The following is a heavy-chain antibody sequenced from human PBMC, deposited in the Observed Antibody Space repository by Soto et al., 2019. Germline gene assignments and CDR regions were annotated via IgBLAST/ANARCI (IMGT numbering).Heavy chain of an antibody. CDR1: GFTFSSYA. V-gene: IGHV3-23*01. Sequence: GGSLRLSCAASGFTFSSYAMSWVRQAPGKGLEWVSAISGSGGSTYYADSVKGRFTISRDNSKNTLYLQMNSLRAEDTAVYYCAKRNVVVPAAYYYYYYMDVWGKGTTVTVSS. CDR2: ISGSGGST. D-gene: IGHD2-2*01. CDR3: AKRNVVVPAAYYYYYYMDV. J-gene: IGHJ6*03.